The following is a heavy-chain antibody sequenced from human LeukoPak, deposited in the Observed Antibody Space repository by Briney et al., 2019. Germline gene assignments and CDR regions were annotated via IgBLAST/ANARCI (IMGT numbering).Heavy chain of an antibody. Sequence: ASVKVSCKASGYIFSDFDINWVRQASGQGLEWVAWMNPNSGNPAYAQEFQGRATVSGNISISTAYMELRSLRSDDTAVYYCARDVWFGENLDYWGQGTLVTVSS. CDR1: GYIFSDFD. J-gene: IGHJ4*02. CDR2: MNPNSGNP. D-gene: IGHD3-10*01. CDR3: ARDVWFGENLDY. V-gene: IGHV1-8*03.